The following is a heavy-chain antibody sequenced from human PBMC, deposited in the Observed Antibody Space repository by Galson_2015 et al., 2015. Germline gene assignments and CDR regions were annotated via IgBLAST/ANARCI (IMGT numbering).Heavy chain of an antibody. D-gene: IGHD5-12*01. Sequence: SLRLSCAASGFTFNTYNMNWVRQAPGKGLEWISYISGSSLTIHYADSVKGRFTISRDNAKNSLYLQMNSLRDEDTAVYYCARVGRYSGYDYDYWGQGTLVTVSS. CDR3: ARVGRYSGYDYDY. V-gene: IGHV3-48*02. J-gene: IGHJ4*02. CDR2: ISGSSLTI. CDR1: GFTFNTYN.